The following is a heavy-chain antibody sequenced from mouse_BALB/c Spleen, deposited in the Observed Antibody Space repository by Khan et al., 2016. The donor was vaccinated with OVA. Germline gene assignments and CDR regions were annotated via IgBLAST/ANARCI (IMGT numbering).Heavy chain of an antibody. J-gene: IGHJ3*01. CDR1: GYSITSDYA. D-gene: IGHD3-3*01. CDR2: ITYGGRT. Sequence: EVQLQESGPGLVKPSQSLSLTCTVTGYSITSDYAWNWIRQFPGNRLEWMGYITYGGRTSYTPSLKSRISITRDTSKNQFFLQLNSVTIDDTATYYCSGGRAYWGQGTLVTVS. V-gene: IGHV3-2*02. CDR3: SGGRAY.